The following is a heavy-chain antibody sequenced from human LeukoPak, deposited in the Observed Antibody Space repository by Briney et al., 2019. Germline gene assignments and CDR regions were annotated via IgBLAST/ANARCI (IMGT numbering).Heavy chain of an antibody. CDR1: VVTFSTYA. CDR2: MRGSGASAYHAGSAPST. CDR3: AKDLYGDYGGIDY. D-gene: IGHD4-17*01. J-gene: IGHJ4*02. Sequence: GGSLRLSCAASVVTFSTYAMTWVRQAPGKGLEWVSVMRGSGASAYHAGSAPSTYYADSVKGRFTISRDNSKNTLYLQMNSLRAEDTAIYYCAKDLYGDYGGIDYWGQGTLVTVSS. V-gene: IGHV3-23*01.